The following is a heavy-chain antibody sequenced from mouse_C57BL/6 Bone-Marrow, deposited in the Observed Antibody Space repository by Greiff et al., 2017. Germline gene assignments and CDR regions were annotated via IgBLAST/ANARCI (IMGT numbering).Heavy chain of an antibody. CDR1: GFTFSNYW. Sequence: EVKVEESGGGLVQPGGSMKLSCVASGFTFSNYWMNWVRQSPEKGLEWVAQIRLKSDNYATHYAESVKGRFTISRDDYKSSVYLQMNNLRAEDTGIYYCTKGKYSDYGFAYWGQGTLVTDSA. J-gene: IGHJ3*01. D-gene: IGHD2-13*01. CDR3: TKGKYSDYGFAY. CDR2: IRLKSDNYAT. V-gene: IGHV6-3*01.